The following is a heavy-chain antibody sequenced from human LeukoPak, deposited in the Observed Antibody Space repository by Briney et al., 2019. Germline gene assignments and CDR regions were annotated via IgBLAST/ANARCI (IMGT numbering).Heavy chain of an antibody. Sequence: SEALSLTSTVSRGSISSYYWSCIRQPPGRGGEWMGYIFYSGGTNYNPSLMSRVAISVDTSKNQFSLKLSSAAAADTAVYYSAGLGGWSHHYWGQGTLVTVSS. CDR1: RGSISSYY. CDR3: AGLGGWSHHY. D-gene: IGHD6-19*01. CDR2: IFYSGGT. V-gene: IGHV4-59*01. J-gene: IGHJ4*02.